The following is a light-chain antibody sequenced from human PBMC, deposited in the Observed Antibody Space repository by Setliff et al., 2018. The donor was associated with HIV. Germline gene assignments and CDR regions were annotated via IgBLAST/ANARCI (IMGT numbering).Light chain of an antibody. CDR1: NRDVGCYNF. V-gene: IGLV2-14*01. J-gene: IGLJ1*01. CDR3: SSYTRSSPYV. Sequence: QSVLTQPASVSGSPGQSITISCTGTNRDVGCYNFVSWYQQHPGKAPKLIIYEVSNRPSGVSNRFSGSKSGNTASLTISGLQAEDEADYYGSSYTRSSPYVFGTGTKVTVL. CDR2: EVS.